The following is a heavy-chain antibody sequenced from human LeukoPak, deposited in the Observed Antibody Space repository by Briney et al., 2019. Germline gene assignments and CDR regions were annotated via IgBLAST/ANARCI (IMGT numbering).Heavy chain of an antibody. CDR2: IFTSGST. CDR3: AREGKITMVRGVIRYYYMDV. CDR1: GGSISSTRYY. J-gene: IGHJ6*03. V-gene: IGHV4-61*02. Sequence: SETLSLTCTVSGGSISSTRYYRSWIRQPAGKGLEWIGRIFTSGSTKYNPSLKSRVTISVDTSKNQFSLKLSSVTAADTAVYYCAREGKITMVRGVIRYYYMDVWGKGTTVTISS. D-gene: IGHD3-10*01.